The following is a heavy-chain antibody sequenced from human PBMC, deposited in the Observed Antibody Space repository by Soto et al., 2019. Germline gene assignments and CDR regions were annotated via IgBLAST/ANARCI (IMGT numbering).Heavy chain of an antibody. CDR2: ISSSSSYI. D-gene: IGHD3-10*01. J-gene: IGHJ6*02. V-gene: IGHV3-21*01. Sequence: EVQLVESGGGLVKPGGSLRLSCAASGFIFDIYSMTWVRQAPGKGLEWVSSISSSSSYIYYADSVKGRFTISRDNAENSLYLQMSSLRADDTAVYYCARDRGAASDIRYYYYGIDVWGQGITVTVSS. CDR3: ARDRGAASDIRYYYYGIDV. CDR1: GFIFDIYS.